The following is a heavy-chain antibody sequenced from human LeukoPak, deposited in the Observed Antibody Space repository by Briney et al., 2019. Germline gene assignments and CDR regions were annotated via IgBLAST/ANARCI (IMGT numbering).Heavy chain of an antibody. CDR2: ISSSSSYI. J-gene: IGHJ4*02. CDR3: GRYGLNYYDSSGYLSD. V-gene: IGHV3-21*01. CDR1: GFTFSSYS. Sequence: GGSLRLSCAASGFTFSSYSMNWVRQAPGKGLEWVSSISSSSSYIYYADSVKGRFTISRDNAKNSLYLQMSSLRVEDTAVYYCGRYGLNYYDSSGYLSDWGQGALVTVSS. D-gene: IGHD3-22*01.